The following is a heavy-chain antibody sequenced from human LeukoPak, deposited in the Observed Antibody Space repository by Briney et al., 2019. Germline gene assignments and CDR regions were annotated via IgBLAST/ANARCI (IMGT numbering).Heavy chain of an antibody. CDR1: NTSFSSYY. J-gene: IGHJ5*01. Sequence: SETLSLTCTVSNTSFSSYYWSWIRQAPGKGLEWIGSTDYTGRPNYNPSLKSRAIISIDTSKDQLFLTFTYVTAADTAVYYCARHSKVGLFDSWGQGVLVTVSS. CDR2: TDYTGRP. V-gene: IGHV4-59*08. D-gene: IGHD3-16*01. CDR3: ARHSKVGLFDS.